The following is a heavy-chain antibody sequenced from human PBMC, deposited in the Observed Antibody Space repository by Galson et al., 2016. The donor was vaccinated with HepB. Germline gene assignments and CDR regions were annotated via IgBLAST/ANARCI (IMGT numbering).Heavy chain of an antibody. CDR1: GDSVSSDTAA. V-gene: IGHV6-1*01. CDR3: AREPGHCTGNSCHSGGMDV. D-gene: IGHD2-15*01. Sequence: CAISGDSVSSDTAAWNWIRQSPSRGLEWLGRTYYRSKWYNDYAVSVKSRITINPDTTKNQFSLQLSSVTPEDTAVYYCAREPGHCTGNSCHSGGMDVWGQGTTVTVSS. CDR2: TYYRSKWYN. J-gene: IGHJ6*02.